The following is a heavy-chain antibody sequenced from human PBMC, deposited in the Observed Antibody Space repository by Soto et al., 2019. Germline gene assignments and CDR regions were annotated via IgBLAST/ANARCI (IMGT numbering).Heavy chain of an antibody. V-gene: IGHV1-2*02. CDR3: ARDLVSTIGDFDF. CDR2: INPNSGAT. CDR1: GYTFIGYY. D-gene: IGHD5-12*01. J-gene: IGHJ4*02. Sequence: GASVKVSCKASGYTFIGYYIHWVRQAPGQGLEWVGWINPNSGATNYAQKFQGRVTMTRDRAITTAYMELSSLTSTDTAVYHCARDLVSTIGDFDFWGQGTPVTVSS.